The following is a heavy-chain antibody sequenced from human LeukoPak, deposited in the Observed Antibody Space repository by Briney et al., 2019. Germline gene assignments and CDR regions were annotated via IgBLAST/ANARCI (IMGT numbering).Heavy chain of an antibody. J-gene: IGHJ4*02. D-gene: IGHD3-10*01. Sequence: SETLSLTCTVSGGSISSGDYYWSWIRQPPGKGLEWIGYIYYSGSTYYNPSLKSRVTISVDTSKNQFSLKLSSVTAADTAVYYCARAGVLRGAPNDYWGQGTLVTVSS. CDR2: IYYSGST. CDR1: GGSISSGDYY. CDR3: ARAGVLRGAPNDY. V-gene: IGHV4-30-4*01.